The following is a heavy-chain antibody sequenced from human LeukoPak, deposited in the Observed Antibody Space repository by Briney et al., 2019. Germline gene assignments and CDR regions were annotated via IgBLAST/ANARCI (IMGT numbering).Heavy chain of an antibody. D-gene: IGHD1-26*01. CDR2: ISSNGGST. V-gene: IGHV3-64*01. Sequence: PGGSLRLSCAASGFTFSSHAMSWVRQAPGKGLEYVSAISSNGGSTYYANSVKGRFTISRDNSKNTLYLQMGSLRAEDMAVYYCARDSGSKYEWELRPLDYGGQGTLVTVSS. CDR3: ARDSGSKYEWELRPLDY. CDR1: GFTFSSHA. J-gene: IGHJ4*02.